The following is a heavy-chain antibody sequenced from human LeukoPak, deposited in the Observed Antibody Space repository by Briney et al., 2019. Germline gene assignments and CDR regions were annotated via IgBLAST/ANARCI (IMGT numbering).Heavy chain of an antibody. CDR2: ISSSSSYI. CDR1: GFTFSSYS. Sequence: GGSLRLSCAASGFTFSSYSMNWVRQAPGKGLEWVSSISSSSSYIYYADSVKGRFTISRDNAKNSLYLQMNGLRAEDTAVYYCAGRSPKSVEMATTTLRSGAFDIWGQGTMVTVSS. CDR3: AGRSPKSVEMATTTLRSGAFDI. J-gene: IGHJ3*02. V-gene: IGHV3-21*01. D-gene: IGHD5-24*01.